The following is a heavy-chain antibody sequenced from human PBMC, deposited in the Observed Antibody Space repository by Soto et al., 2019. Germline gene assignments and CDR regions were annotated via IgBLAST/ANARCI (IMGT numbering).Heavy chain of an antibody. Sequence: SVKVSCKASGGTFSSYAISWVRQAPGQGLEWMGGIIPIFGTANYAQKFQGRVTITADESTSTAYMELSSLRSEDTAVYYCAREGYYGSGSYYDYYYYGMDVWGQGTTVTVSS. CDR3: AREGYYGSGSYYDYYYYGMDV. CDR1: GGTFSSYA. D-gene: IGHD3-10*01. V-gene: IGHV1-69*13. J-gene: IGHJ6*02. CDR2: IIPIFGTA.